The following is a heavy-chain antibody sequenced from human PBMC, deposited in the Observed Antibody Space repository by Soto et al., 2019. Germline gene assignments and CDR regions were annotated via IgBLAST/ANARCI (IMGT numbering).Heavy chain of an antibody. CDR3: ARDYGDYYYYMDV. J-gene: IGHJ6*03. Sequence: GGSLRLSCAASGFTFSSYGMHWVRQAPGKGLEWVAVIWYDGSNKYYADSVKGRFTISRDNSKNTLYLQMNSLRAEDTAVYYCARDYGDYYYYMDVWGKGTTVTVSS. V-gene: IGHV3-33*01. CDR2: IWYDGSNK. CDR1: GFTFSSYG. D-gene: IGHD4-17*01.